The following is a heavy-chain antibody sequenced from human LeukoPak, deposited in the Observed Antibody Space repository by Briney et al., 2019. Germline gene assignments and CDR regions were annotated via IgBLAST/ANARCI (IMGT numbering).Heavy chain of an antibody. V-gene: IGHV3-30-3*01. J-gene: IGHJ4*02. CDR3: ARRRYSYGGYYFDY. D-gene: IGHD5-18*01. CDR2: IPYEGSNK. Sequence: GGSLRLSCAASGFTFSSCAMHWVRQAPGKGLEWGAVIPYEGSNKYYADYVKGRFTISRDNSKNTLYLQVNGLRAEDTAVYYCARRRYSYGGYYFDYWGQGTLVTVSS. CDR1: GFTFSSCA.